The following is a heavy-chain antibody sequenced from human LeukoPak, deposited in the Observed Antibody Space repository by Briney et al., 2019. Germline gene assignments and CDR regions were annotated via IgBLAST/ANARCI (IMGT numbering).Heavy chain of an antibody. CDR3: GTARPGYFMYV. D-gene: IGHD1-1*01. J-gene: IGHJ6*03. CDR1: GFTFSSYW. Sequence: GGSLRLSCAASGFTFSSYWMSWVRQAPGEGLEWVVNINEEGSEKYYEDAVKGLFTISRNNAKNPLYLQMNSLRDEDTAVYYCGTARPGYFMYVWGKGPTVTASS. CDR2: INEEGSEK. V-gene: IGHV3-7*01.